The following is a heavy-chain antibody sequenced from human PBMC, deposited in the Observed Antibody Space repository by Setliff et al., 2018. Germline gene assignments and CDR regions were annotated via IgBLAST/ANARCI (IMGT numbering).Heavy chain of an antibody. CDR2: IDPSGNT. Sequence: SETLSLTCTVSGDSISSATNYWSWIRQPAGKGLEWIGHIDPSGNTNYNPSLKRRVTRSGDTSKNQFSLKLTSVTAADTAMYYCARDFPYFGGACYTDGPYSFDYWGQGTLVTVSS. J-gene: IGHJ4*02. D-gene: IGHD2-21*02. V-gene: IGHV4-61*10. CDR1: GDSISSATNY. CDR3: ARDFPYFGGACYTDGPYSFDY.